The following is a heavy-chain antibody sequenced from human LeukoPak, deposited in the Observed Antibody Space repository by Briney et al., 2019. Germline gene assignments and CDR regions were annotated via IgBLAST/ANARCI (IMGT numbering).Heavy chain of an antibody. V-gene: IGHV3-30*18. Sequence: RSLRLSCAASGFTFSSYGMHWVRQAPGKGLEWVAVISYDGSNKYYADSVKGRFTISRDNSKNTLYLQMNSLRAEDTAVYYCAKEGYADAFDIWGQGTMVTVSS. CDR1: GFTFSSYG. D-gene: IGHD1-1*01. CDR3: AKEGYADAFDI. CDR2: ISYDGSNK. J-gene: IGHJ3*02.